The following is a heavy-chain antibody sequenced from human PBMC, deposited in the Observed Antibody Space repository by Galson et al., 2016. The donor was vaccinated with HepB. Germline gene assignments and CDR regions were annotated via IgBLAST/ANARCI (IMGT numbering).Heavy chain of an antibody. CDR3: ARHLGYSSSWYGKGGNWFDP. CDR2: IYYSGST. J-gene: IGHJ5*02. V-gene: IGHV4-39*01. D-gene: IGHD6-13*01. CDR1: GGSISSSSYY. Sequence: SETLSLTCTVSGGSISSSSYYWGWIRQPPGKGLEWIGSIYYSGSTYYNPSLKSRVTISVDTSKNQFSLKLSSVTAADTAVYYCARHLGYSSSWYGKGGNWFDPWGQGTLVTVSS.